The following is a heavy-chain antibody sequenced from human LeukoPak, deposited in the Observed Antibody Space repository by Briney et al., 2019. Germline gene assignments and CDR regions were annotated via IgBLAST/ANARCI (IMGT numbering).Heavy chain of an antibody. V-gene: IGHV5-51*01. J-gene: IGHJ4*02. Sequence: GESLKISCKSSGYSFTSYWIGWVRQMPGKGLEWMGIIYPDDSDTRYSPSFQGQVTISVDKSISTAYLQWSSLKASDTAMYYCAKLRAYSSSWYGFCDYWGQGTLVTVSS. CDR3: AKLRAYSSSWYGFCDY. D-gene: IGHD6-13*01. CDR2: IYPDDSDT. CDR1: GYSFTSYW.